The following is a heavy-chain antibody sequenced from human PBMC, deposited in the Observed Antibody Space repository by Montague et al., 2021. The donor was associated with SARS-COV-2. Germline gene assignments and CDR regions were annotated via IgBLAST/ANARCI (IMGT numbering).Heavy chain of an antibody. D-gene: IGHD6-19*01. CDR3: AKDVSLSVAALDS. Sequence: SETLSLTCAVYGGSIKTYIWWSWLRQAPGKGLEWLGEILHSGTANYNPSLKSRVTISVVKSRNEFSLKLSSLTAADTAVYFCAKDVSLSVAALDSWGQGTLVTVSS. CDR2: ILHSGTA. CDR1: GGSIKTYIW. J-gene: IGHJ4*02. V-gene: IGHV4-4*02.